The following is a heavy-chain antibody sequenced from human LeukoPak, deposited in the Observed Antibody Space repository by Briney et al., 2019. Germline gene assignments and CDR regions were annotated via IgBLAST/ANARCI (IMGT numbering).Heavy chain of an antibody. Sequence: GGSLRLSCAASGFTFSSYWMHWVRQAPGKGLVWVSRINSDRSSTSYADSVKGRFTISRDNAKNTLYLQMNSLKTEDTAVYYCATDRQPLPDRDYRGQGTLVTVSS. J-gene: IGHJ4*02. D-gene: IGHD1-1*01. CDR3: ATDRQPLPDRDY. CDR1: GFTFSSYW. V-gene: IGHV3-74*01. CDR2: INSDRSST.